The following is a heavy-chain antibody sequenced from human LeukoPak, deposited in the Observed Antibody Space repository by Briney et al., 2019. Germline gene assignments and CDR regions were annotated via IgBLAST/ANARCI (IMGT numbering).Heavy chain of an antibody. D-gene: IGHD6-6*01. V-gene: IGHV3-48*01. CDR2: ISSSSSTI. Sequence: PGGSLRLSCAASGFTFSTFSMNWVRQAPGKGLEWLSYISSSSSTIYYADSVKGRFTISRDNAKNSLYLQMNSLRAEDTAVYYCAPLGEYSTSSGPFDYWGQGTLVTVSS. CDR3: APLGEYSTSSGPFDY. J-gene: IGHJ4*02. CDR1: GFTFSTFS.